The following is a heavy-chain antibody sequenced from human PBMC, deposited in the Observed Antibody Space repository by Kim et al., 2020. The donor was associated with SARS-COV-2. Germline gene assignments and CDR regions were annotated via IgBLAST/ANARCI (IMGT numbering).Heavy chain of an antibody. V-gene: IGHV4-39*01. Sequence: SETLSLTCTVSGGSISSSSYYWGWIRQPPGKGLEWIGSIYYSGSTYYNPSLKSRVTISVDTSKNQFSLKLSSVTAADTAVYYCARINSSSLDYDFWSGYSHYYYYYMDVWGKGTTVTVSS. CDR1: GGSISSSSYY. J-gene: IGHJ6*03. CDR3: ARINSSSLDYDFWSGYSHYYYYYMDV. CDR2: IYYSGST. D-gene: IGHD3-3*01.